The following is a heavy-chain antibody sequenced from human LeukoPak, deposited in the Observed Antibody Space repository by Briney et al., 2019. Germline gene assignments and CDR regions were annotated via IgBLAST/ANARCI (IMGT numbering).Heavy chain of an antibody. CDR1: GGTFSSYA. CDR2: IIPIFGTA. V-gene: IGHV1-69*01. D-gene: IGHD6-19*01. CDR3: AAPIAVAGHYYYGMDV. J-gene: IGHJ6*02. Sequence: SVKVSCKASGGTFSSYAISWVRQAPGQGLEWMGGIIPIFGTANYAQKFQGRVTITADESTSTAYMELSSLRSEDTAVYYCAAPIAVAGHYYYGMDVWGQGTTVTVSS.